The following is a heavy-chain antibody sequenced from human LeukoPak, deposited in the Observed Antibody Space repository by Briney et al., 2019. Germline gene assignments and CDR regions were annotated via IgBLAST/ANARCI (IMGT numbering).Heavy chain of an antibody. CDR3: ARGGHIVVVPAAVAQSDYYYGMDV. J-gene: IGHJ6*02. D-gene: IGHD2-2*01. CDR2: INHSGST. V-gene: IGHV4-34*01. CDR1: GGSFSGYY. Sequence: PSETLSLTCAVHGGSFSGYYWSWIRQPPGKGLEWIGEINHSGSTNYNPSLKSRVTISVDTSKNQFSLKLSSVTAADTAVYYCARGGHIVVVPAAVAQSDYYYGMDVWGQGTTVTVSS.